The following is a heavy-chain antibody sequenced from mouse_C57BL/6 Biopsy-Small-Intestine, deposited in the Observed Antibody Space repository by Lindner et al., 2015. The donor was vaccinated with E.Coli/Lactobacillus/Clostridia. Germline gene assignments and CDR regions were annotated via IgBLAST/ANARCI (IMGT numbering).Heavy chain of an antibody. CDR3: TRGIYYYGNTYRYFDV. J-gene: IGHJ1*03. CDR2: ISSGSSTI. D-gene: IGHD1-1*01. CDR1: GFTFSDYG. V-gene: IGHV5-17*01. Sequence: VQLQESGGGLVKPGGSLKLSCAASGFTFSDYGMHWVRQAPEKGLEWVAYISSGSSTIYYADTVKGRFTISRDNAKNTLFLQMTSLRSEDTAMYYCTRGIYYYGNTYRYFDVWGTGTTVTVSS.